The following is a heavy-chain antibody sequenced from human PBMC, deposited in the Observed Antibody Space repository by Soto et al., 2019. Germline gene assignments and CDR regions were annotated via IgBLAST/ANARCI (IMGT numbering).Heavy chain of an antibody. V-gene: IGHV4-31*01. J-gene: IGHJ4*02. Sequence: QVQLQESGPGLVKPSQTLSLSCIVSGVSISSGGYYWSWIRQHAGKGLEWIGYIYYSGSTYYNPSLKXXVXIXXDTSKNQLSLKLSSVTVADTAIYYCAREQGYYFDYWGQGTLVTVSS. CDR1: GVSISSGGYY. CDR3: AREQGYYFDY. CDR2: IYYSGST.